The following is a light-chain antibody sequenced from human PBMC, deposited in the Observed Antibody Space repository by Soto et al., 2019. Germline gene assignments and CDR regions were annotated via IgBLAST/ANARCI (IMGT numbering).Light chain of an antibody. CDR3: HQLNSYPFT. Sequence: IQLTQSPSSLSASVGDRVTITCRATQGISSYLAWYQQKPGKAPKLLIYAASTLQSGVPSRFSGSGSGTDFTLTISSLQPEDFAPYYCHQLNSYPFTFGGGTKVEIK. V-gene: IGKV1-9*01. CDR1: QGISSY. J-gene: IGKJ4*01. CDR2: AAS.